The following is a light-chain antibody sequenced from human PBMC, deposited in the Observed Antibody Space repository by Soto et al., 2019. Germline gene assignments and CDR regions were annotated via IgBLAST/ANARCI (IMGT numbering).Light chain of an antibody. CDR1: PDIASF. V-gene: IGKV1-9*01. CDR3: QQLNGSPWT. J-gene: IGKJ1*01. CDR2: GAT. Sequence: ILRPHSPSSLSASVAARVTIPCRPTPDIASFLAWYQQKPGTAPKLLIYGATTLQSGVPSRFSGSRSGTDYTLTIGSLQPEDFATYYCQQLNGSPWTFGQGTKVDIK.